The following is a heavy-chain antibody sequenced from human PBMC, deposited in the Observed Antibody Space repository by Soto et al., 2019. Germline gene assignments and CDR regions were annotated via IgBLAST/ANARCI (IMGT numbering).Heavy chain of an antibody. CDR1: GGSIYTYY. CDR2: IYYSGST. Sequence: SETLSLTCNVSGGSIYTYYWNWIRQSPGKGLEWIGYIYYSGSTNYNPSLKSRVTISVDTSKNQFSLKLSSVTAADTAVYYCASDPVSNWFDPWGQGTLATGSA. J-gene: IGHJ5*02. CDR3: ASDPVSNWFDP. V-gene: IGHV4-59*01.